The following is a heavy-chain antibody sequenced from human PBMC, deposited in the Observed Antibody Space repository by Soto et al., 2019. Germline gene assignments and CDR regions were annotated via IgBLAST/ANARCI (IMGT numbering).Heavy chain of an antibody. CDR3: ARGVDAGVDV. Sequence: QVQLVRSGAEVTKPGASVKVSCKASGYTFTTYDINWVRQATGQGLEWLGWMSPNSGATGYAQKFQGRVTMTRDTSISTAYMELSNLRSEDTAMYFCARGVDAGVDVWGQGTTVTVSS. CDR1: GYTFTTYD. V-gene: IGHV1-8*01. CDR2: MSPNSGAT. D-gene: IGHD1-1*01. J-gene: IGHJ6*02.